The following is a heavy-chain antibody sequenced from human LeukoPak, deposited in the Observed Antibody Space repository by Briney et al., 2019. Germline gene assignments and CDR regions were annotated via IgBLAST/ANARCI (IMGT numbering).Heavy chain of an antibody. CDR2: IYNSGIT. CDR1: GGSFSGYY. J-gene: IGHJ4*02. D-gene: IGHD4-17*01. Sequence: SETLSLTCAVYGGSFSGYYWSWIRQPAGKGLEWIGRIYNSGITNYNPSLKSRVTMPMDTSMNQFSLKLRSVTAADTAVYYCARDYGDFPAYYFDYWGQGTLVTVSS. CDR3: ARDYGDFPAYYFDY. V-gene: IGHV4-59*10.